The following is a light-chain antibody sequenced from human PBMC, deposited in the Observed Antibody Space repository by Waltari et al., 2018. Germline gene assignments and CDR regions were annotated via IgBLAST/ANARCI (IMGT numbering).Light chain of an antibody. Sequence: SYELTQPPSVSVSPGQTATITCSGDALPNPYTYWYQQKSGQAPMLVIYKDSARPSGIPERFSGSSSGTTATLTISGVRAEDEADYYCQSADISGSYVFGPGTQVFVL. V-gene: IGLV3-25*03. CDR2: KDS. CDR1: ALPNPY. CDR3: QSADISGSYV. J-gene: IGLJ1*01.